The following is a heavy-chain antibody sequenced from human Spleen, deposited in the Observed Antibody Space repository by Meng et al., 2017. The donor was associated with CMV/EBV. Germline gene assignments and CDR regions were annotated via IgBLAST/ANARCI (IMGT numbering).Heavy chain of an antibody. J-gene: IGHJ4*02. D-gene: IGHD1-26*01. V-gene: IGHV3-73*01. CDR2: IRSKANSYER. Sequence: ALTCSGSDMHWERQDSGRGLEWVDRIRSKANSYERGYAASVKGRLTISRDDSKNTAYLHMNSLKTEDTGVYYGTSSGGSYYDFDYWGQGTLVTVSS. CDR3: TSSGGSYYDFDY. CDR1: ALTCSGSD.